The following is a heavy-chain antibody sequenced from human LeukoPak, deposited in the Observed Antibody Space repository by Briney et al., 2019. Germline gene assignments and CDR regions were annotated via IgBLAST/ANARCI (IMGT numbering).Heavy chain of an antibody. CDR2: FDPEDGET. V-gene: IGHV1-24*01. J-gene: IGHJ5*02. Sequence: ASVKVSCKVSGYTLTELSMHWVRQAPGKGLEWMGGFDPEDGETIYAQKFQGRVTMTEDTSTDTAYMELSSLRSGDTAVYYCATSSMVRGGRFDPWGQGTLVTVSS. CDR1: GYTLTELS. CDR3: ATSSMVRGGRFDP. D-gene: IGHD3-10*01.